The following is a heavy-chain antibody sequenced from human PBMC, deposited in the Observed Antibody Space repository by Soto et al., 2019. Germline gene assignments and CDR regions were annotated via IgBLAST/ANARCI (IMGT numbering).Heavy chain of an antibody. J-gene: IGHJ5*02. CDR3: ARVPVRGVDWFDP. CDR1: GGSISSYY. D-gene: IGHD3-10*01. Sequence: PSETVSLTCTVSGGSISSYYWSWIRQPPGKGLEWIGYIYYSGSTNYNPSLKSRVTISVDTSKNQFSLKLSSVTAADTAVYYCARVPVRGVDWFDPWGQGTLVTVSS. V-gene: IGHV4-59*01. CDR2: IYYSGST.